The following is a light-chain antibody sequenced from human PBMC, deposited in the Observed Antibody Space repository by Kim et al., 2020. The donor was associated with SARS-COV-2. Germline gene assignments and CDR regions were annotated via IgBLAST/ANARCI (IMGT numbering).Light chain of an antibody. J-gene: IGLJ3*02. CDR1: SSDVGGYND. V-gene: IGLV2-8*01. CDR3: SSYAGSNNWV. Sequence: GQSDTSACTGTSSDVGGYNDVSWYQQHPGKAPKLMIYEVSKRPSGVPDRFAGSKSGNTASLTVSGLQAEDEADYYCSSYAGSNNWVVGGGTQLTVL. CDR2: EVS.